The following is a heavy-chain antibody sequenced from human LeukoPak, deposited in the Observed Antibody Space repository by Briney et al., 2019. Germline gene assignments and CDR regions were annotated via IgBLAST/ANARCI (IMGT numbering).Heavy chain of an antibody. V-gene: IGHV4-39*01. Sequence: SETLSLTCTVSGGSISSSSYYWGWIRQPPGKGLEWIGSIYYSGSTYYNPSLKSRVTISVDTSKDQFSLKLSSVTAADTAEYYCAGSGWYGDYWGQGTLVTVSS. D-gene: IGHD6-19*01. J-gene: IGHJ4*02. CDR2: IYYSGST. CDR3: AGSGWYGDY. CDR1: GGSISSSSYY.